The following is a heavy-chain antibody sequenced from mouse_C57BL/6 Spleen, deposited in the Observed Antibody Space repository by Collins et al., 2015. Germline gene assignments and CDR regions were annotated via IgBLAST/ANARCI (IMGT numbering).Heavy chain of an antibody. Sequence: ARPGASVKMSCKTSGYTFTSYWMHWVKQRPGQGLEWIGALYPGNSDTTYNQKFKGRAKLTAVTSASTAYMELSSLTNEDSAVYYCSRTYDYDEGVFDYWGQGTTLTVSS. CDR2: LYPGNSDT. CDR1: GYTFTSYW. CDR3: SRTYDYDEGVFDY. J-gene: IGHJ2*01. V-gene: IGHV1-5*01. D-gene: IGHD2-4*01.